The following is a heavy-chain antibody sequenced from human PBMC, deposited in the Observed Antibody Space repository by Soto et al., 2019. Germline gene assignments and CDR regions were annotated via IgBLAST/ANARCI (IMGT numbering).Heavy chain of an antibody. CDR3: ARDPGCSGGSCYSSYSDY. J-gene: IGHJ4*02. CDR2: ISVYNDHT. Sequence: ASVKVSCKASGYTFTSYGISWVRQAPGQGLEWMGWISVYNDHTKYAQKLQGRVTMTTDTSTTTAHMELRSLRSDDTAVYYCARDPGCSGGSCYSSYSDYWGQGTLVTVSS. V-gene: IGHV1-18*01. CDR1: GYTFTSYG. D-gene: IGHD2-15*01.